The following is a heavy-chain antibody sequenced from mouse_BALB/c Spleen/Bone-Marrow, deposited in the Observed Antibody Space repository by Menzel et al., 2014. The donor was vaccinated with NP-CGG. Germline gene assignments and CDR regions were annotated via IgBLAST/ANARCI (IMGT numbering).Heavy chain of an antibody. Sequence: VQLQQSGAELVKPGASVKLSCKASGYTFTSFYIYWVKQRPGQGLEWIGWIYPGDFNTKLNEKFKGKATLTADKSSSTAYMQLSSLASEDSAVYYCARWGNSYAMDYWGQGTSVTVSS. J-gene: IGHJ4*01. CDR1: GYTFTSFY. V-gene: IGHV1S56*01. CDR3: ARWGNSYAMDY. CDR2: IYPGDFNT. D-gene: IGHD2-1*01.